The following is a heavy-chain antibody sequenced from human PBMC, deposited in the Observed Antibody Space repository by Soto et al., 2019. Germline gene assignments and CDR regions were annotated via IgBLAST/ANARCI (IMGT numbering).Heavy chain of an antibody. J-gene: IGHJ4*02. D-gene: IGHD6-19*01. CDR2: IYHSGST. Sequence: QVQLQESGPGLVKPSGTLSLTCAVSGGSISNSNWWSWVRQPPGQGLEWIGEIYHSGSTNYNPSLKSRVTISVDKSKNQCSLKLSSVTAADTAVYYCARDLVAVAGIYYFDYWGQGTLVTVSS. CDR1: GGSISNSNW. CDR3: ARDLVAVAGIYYFDY. V-gene: IGHV4-4*02.